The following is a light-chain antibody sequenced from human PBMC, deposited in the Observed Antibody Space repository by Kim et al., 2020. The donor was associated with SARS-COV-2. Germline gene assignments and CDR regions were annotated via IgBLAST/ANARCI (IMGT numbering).Light chain of an antibody. V-gene: IGKV3-15*01. CDR2: GAA. CDR1: QTVSSP. J-gene: IGKJ1*01. Sequence: ATRPVSPGESATLSCGSGQTVSSPLTRYQQDTGQPPRLLIYGAAPRATGIPARFSGRGSGTEFTLTISSLQSEHFTVYYCQHPGTFGQGTTVDIK. CDR3: QHPGT.